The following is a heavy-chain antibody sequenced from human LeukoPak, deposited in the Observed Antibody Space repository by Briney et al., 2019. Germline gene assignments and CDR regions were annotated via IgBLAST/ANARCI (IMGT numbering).Heavy chain of an antibody. CDR2: IYYSGST. Sequence: SQTLSLTCTVSGGSISSGDYYWSRIRQPPGKGLEWIGYIYYSGSTYYNPSLKSRVTISVDTSKNQFSLKLSSVTAADTAVYYCASLTGYCSSTSCYDFDYWGQGTLVTVSS. CDR1: GGSISSGDYY. J-gene: IGHJ4*02. D-gene: IGHD2-2*01. CDR3: ASLTGYCSSTSCYDFDY. V-gene: IGHV4-30-4*08.